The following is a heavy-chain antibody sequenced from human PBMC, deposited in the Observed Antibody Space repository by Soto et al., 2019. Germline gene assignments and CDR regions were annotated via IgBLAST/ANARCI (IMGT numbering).Heavy chain of an antibody. V-gene: IGHV3-23*01. CDR1: GFTFSSYA. CDR3: AKDGTKQLDGPFDY. CDR2: ISGSGGST. Sequence: PGGSLRLSCAASGFTFSSYAMSWVRQAPGKGPEWVSAISGSGGSTYYADSVKGRFTISRDNSKNTLYLQMNSLRAEDTAVYYCAKDGTKQLDGPFDYWGQGTLVTVSS. D-gene: IGHD6-13*01. J-gene: IGHJ4*02.